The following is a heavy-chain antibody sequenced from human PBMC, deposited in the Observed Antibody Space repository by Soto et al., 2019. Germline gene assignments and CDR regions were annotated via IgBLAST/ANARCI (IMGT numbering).Heavy chain of an antibody. J-gene: IGHJ4*02. CDR1: GNSFTTYY. V-gene: IGHV1-46*01. D-gene: IGHD6-13*01. Sequence: ASVKVSCKASGNSFTTYYMHWVRQAPGQGLEWMGIINPSGGRTTYAQKFQGRVTMTRDTSTSTFHMELSSLTSEDTAVYYCARGTYRSKTDFDYWGQGTLVTVSS. CDR3: ARGTYRSKTDFDY. CDR2: INPSGGRT.